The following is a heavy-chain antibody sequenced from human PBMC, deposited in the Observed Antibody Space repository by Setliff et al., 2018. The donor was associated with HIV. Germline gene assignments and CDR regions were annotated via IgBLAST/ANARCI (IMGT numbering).Heavy chain of an antibody. CDR3: ARGSRDGWVFTYGMDV. Sequence: SGGSLRLSCAASGFTFSDYVMYWVRQAPGKGLEWVSSISSSSSYIYYADSVKGRFTISRDNAKNSLFLQMNSLRAEDTAVYYCARGSRDGWVFTYGMDVWGQGTLVTVSS. D-gene: IGHD6-13*01. V-gene: IGHV3-21*01. J-gene: IGHJ6*02. CDR1: GFTFSDYV. CDR2: ISSSSSYI.